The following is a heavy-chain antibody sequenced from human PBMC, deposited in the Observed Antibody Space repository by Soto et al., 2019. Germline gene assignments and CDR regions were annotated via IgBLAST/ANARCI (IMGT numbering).Heavy chain of an antibody. J-gene: IGHJ4*01. CDR2: IYYSGST. CDR3: ARGWDYGDYVLDY. CDR1: GGSISSGGYY. Sequence: QVQLQESGPGLVKPSQTLSLTCTVSGGSISSGGYYWSWIRQHPGKGLEWIGYIYYSGSTYYNPALNSRVTVSVDTSKNQFSLKRSYVTAADTAVYYCARGWDYGDYVLDYWGHGTLVTVSS. V-gene: IGHV4-31*03. D-gene: IGHD4-17*01.